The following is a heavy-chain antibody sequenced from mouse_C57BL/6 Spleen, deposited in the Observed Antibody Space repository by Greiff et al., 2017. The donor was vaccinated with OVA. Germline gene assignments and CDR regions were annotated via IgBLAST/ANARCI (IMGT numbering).Heavy chain of an antibody. V-gene: IGHV5-4*01. J-gene: IGHJ2*01. D-gene: IGHD2-1*01. CDR2: ISDGGSYT. CDR3: ARGNYVFDY. CDR1: GFTFSSYA. Sequence: EVQLVESGGGLVKPGGSLKLSCAASGFTFSSYAMSWVRQTPEKRLEWVATISDGGSYTYYPDNVKGRFTISRDNAKNNLYLQMSHLKSEDTAMYYCARGNYVFDYWGQGTTLTVSS.